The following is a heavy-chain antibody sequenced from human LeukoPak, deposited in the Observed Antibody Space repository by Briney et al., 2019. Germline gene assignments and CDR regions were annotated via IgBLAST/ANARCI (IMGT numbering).Heavy chain of an antibody. CDR2: ISYDGSNK. J-gene: IGHJ4*02. CDR1: GFTFSSYG. V-gene: IGHV3-30*03. Sequence: PGGSLRLSCAAPGFTFSSYGMHWVRQAPGKGLEWVAVISYDGSNKYYADSVKGRFTISRDNSKNTLYLQMNSLRAEDTAVYYCASHWAALGSSDYWGQGTLVTVSS. D-gene: IGHD1-26*01. CDR3: ASHWAALGSSDY.